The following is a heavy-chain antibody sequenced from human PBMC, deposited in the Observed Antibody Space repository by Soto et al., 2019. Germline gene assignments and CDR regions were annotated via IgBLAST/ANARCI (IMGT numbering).Heavy chain of an antibody. CDR2: IYYSGST. CDR3: AIYDSSGSRGFQH. D-gene: IGHD3-22*01. J-gene: IGHJ1*01. V-gene: IGHV4-31*03. Sequence: SETLSLTCTVSGGSISSGGYYWSWIRQHPGKGLEWIGYIYYSGSTYYNPSLKSRVTISVDTSKNQFSLKLSSVTAADTAVYYCAIYDSSGSRGFQHWGQGALVTVSS. CDR1: GGSISSGGYY.